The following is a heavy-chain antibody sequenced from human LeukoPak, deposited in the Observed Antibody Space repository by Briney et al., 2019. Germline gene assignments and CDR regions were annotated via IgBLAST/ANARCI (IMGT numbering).Heavy chain of an antibody. V-gene: IGHV1-8*01. CDR3: ARKGPAYYYYYYMDV. J-gene: IGHJ6*03. D-gene: IGHD2-2*01. CDR1: GYTFTSYD. CDR2: MNPNSGNT. Sequence: ASVKVSCKASGYTFTSYDINWVRQATGQGLEWMGWMNPNSGNTGYAQKFQGRVTMTRNTSISTAYMELSSLRSEDTAVYFCARKGPAYYYYYYMDVWGKGTTVTVSS.